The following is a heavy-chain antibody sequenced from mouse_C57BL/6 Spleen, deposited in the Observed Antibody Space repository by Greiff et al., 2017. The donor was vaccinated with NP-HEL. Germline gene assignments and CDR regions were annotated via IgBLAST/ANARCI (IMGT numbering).Heavy chain of an antibody. D-gene: IGHD1-1*01. CDR3: ARGGSGDWYFDV. Sequence: QVQLQQSGAELARPGASVKMSCKASGYTFTSYTMHWVKQRPGQGLEWIGYINPSSGYTKYNQKFKDKATLTADKSSSTAYMQLSSLTSEDSAVYYCARGGSGDWYFDVWGTGTTVTVSS. V-gene: IGHV1-4*01. CDR1: GYTFTSYT. J-gene: IGHJ1*03. CDR2: INPSSGYT.